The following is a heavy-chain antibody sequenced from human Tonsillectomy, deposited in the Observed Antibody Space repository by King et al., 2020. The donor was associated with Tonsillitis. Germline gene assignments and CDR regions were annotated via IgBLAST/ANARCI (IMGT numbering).Heavy chain of an antibody. CDR3: ARTYYGDYVYFQH. V-gene: IGHV3-7*03. Sequence: VQLVESGGGLVQPGGSLRLSCAASGFTFSTYWMSWVRQAPGKGLEWVANIKEDGSEKYYVDSVKGRFTISRDNAKNSVYLKMNSLRAEDTAVYYCARTYYGDYVYFQHWGQGTLVTVSS. D-gene: IGHD4-17*01. J-gene: IGHJ1*01. CDR1: GFTFSTYW. CDR2: IKEDGSEK.